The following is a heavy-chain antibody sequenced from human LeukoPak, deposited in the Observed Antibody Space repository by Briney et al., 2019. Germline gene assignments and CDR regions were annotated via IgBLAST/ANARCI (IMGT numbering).Heavy chain of an antibody. Sequence: PSETLSLTCTVSGAXISSYYWTWIRQPPGKGLEWIGYVYYSGSTIYNPSLESRVNLSVDTSKSHLSLRLSSVTAADTAVYYCARASRFAYGPYCLDYWGQGIMVTVSS. CDR3: ARASRFAYGPYCLDY. D-gene: IGHD2-8*02. CDR1: GAXISSYY. V-gene: IGHV4-59*01. CDR2: VYYSGST. J-gene: IGHJ4*02.